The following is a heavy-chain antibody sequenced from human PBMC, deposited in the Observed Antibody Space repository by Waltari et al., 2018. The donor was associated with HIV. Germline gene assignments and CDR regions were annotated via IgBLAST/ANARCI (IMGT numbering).Heavy chain of an antibody. CDR2: ISYSGDP. Sequence: QVRLQESGPALVKPSETLSLTCAVSDDSIKSHFWTWVRQSPGKGLEWIGSISYSGDPNYKPSLKSRLIISLDPSRNQLSLKLTSVTAADAAVYFCARDRLGGPLDFWGPGTLVTVSS. CDR1: DDSIKSHF. J-gene: IGHJ4*02. V-gene: IGHV4-59*11. D-gene: IGHD2-15*01. CDR3: ARDRLGGPLDF.